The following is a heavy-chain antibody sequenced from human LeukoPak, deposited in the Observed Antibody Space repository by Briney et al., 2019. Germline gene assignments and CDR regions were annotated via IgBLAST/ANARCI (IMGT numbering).Heavy chain of an antibody. CDR3: ASHFWTYYRIDY. D-gene: IGHD3/OR15-3a*01. V-gene: IGHV3-21*01. Sequence: GGSLRLSCAASGFSFSTYTMNWACQAPGKGLEWVSSISGSGSYIYYADSVKGRFTISRDNAKNSLYLQMTSLRAEDTAIYYCASHFWTYYRIDYWGQGILVTVSS. CDR2: ISGSGSYI. J-gene: IGHJ4*02. CDR1: GFSFSTYT.